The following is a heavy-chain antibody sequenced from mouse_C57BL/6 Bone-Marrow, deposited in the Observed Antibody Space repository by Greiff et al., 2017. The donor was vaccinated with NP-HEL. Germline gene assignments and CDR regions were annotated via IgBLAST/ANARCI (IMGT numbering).Heavy chain of an antibody. V-gene: IGHV1-42*01. CDR1: GYSFTGYY. CDR2: INPSTGGT. D-gene: IGHD2-4*01. Sequence: VHVKQSGPELVKPGASVKISCKASGYSFTGYYMNWVKQSPEKSLEWIGEINPSTGGTTYNQKFKAKATLTVDKSSSTAYMQLKSLTSEDSAVYYCARGLGFDYWGQGTTLTVSS. J-gene: IGHJ2*01. CDR3: ARGLGFDY.